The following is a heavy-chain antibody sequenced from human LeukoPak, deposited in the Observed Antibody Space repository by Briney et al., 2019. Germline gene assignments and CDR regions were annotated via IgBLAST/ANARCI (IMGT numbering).Heavy chain of an antibody. CDR1: GGSISSSSYY. CDR3: TKARYGYVLFHY. CDR2: IYYSGST. J-gene: IGHJ4*02. V-gene: IGHV4-39*07. Sequence: PSETLSLTCTVSGGSISSSSYYWGWIRQPPGKGLEWIGSIYYSGSTYYNPSLKSRVTISVDTSKNQFSLKLSSVTAADTAVYYCTKARYGYVLFHYWGQGTLVTVSS. D-gene: IGHD5-18*01.